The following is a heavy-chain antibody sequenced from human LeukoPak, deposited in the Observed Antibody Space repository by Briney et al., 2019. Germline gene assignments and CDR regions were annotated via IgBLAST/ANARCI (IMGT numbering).Heavy chain of an antibody. CDR3: ARATIGESVDY. V-gene: IGHV1-2*02. CDR1: GGTFSSYA. D-gene: IGHD3-10*01. J-gene: IGHJ4*02. Sequence: ASVKVSCKASGGTFSSYAISWVRQAPGQGLEWMGWINPNSGGTNYAQKFQGRVTMTRDTSISTAYMELSRLRSDDTAVYYCARATIGESVDYWGQGTLVTVSS. CDR2: INPNSGGT.